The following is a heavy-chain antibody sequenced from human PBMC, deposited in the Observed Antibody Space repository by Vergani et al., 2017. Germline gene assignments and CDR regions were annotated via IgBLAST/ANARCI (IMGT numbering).Heavy chain of an antibody. V-gene: IGHV1-24*01. CDR2: FHPEDGET. CDR3: ATVPGLSPGIAEGY. Sequence: QVQLVQSGAEVKNPAPLPLLSSSLSPFPLSPFSLPSLRQAPRKGLLLLGGFHPEDGETIYAQKFQGRVTMTEDTSTDTAYMELSSLRSEDTAVYYCATVPGLSPGIAEGYWGQGTLVTVSS. CDR1: PFPLSPFS. J-gene: IGHJ4*02. D-gene: IGHD6-13*01.